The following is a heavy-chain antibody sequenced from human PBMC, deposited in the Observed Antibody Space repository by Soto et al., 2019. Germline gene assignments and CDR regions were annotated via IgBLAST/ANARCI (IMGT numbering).Heavy chain of an antibody. CDR2: IYHSGST. CDR1: GGSITSGGYS. V-gene: IGHV4-30-2*01. D-gene: IGHD4-17*01. Sequence: PSETLSLTCTVSGGSITSGGYSWSWIRQPPGKGLEWIGYIYHSGSTYYNPSLKSRVTISVDRSKNQFSLKLSSVTAADTAVYYCARASTTVTTLDYWGQGTLVTVSS. CDR3: ARASTTVTTLDY. J-gene: IGHJ4*02.